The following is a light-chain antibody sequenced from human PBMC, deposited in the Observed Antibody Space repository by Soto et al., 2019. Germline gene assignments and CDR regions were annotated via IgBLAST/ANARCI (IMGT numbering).Light chain of an antibody. CDR2: EVS. CDR1: TSDVGGYNY. J-gene: IGLJ3*02. Sequence: QSVLTQPASVSGSPGQSITISCTGTTSDVGGYNYVSWYQQHPGKAPKLLIYEVSNRPSGVSNRFSGSKSGNTASLTISGLQAEDEADYYCSSYIGSSTLNWVFGGGTKVTVL. V-gene: IGLV2-14*01. CDR3: SSYIGSSTLNWV.